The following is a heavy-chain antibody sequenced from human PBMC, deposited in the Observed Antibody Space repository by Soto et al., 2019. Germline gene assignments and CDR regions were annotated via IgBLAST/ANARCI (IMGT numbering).Heavy chain of an antibody. CDR1: GYTFTSYG. D-gene: IGHD6-19*01. CDR2: ISAYNGNT. J-gene: IGHJ6*02. V-gene: IGHV1-18*04. CDR3: ARGYSSGWIYYYYGMDV. Sequence: ASVKVSCKASGYTFTSYGISWVRQAPGQGLEWMGWISAYNGNTNYAQKLQGRVTMTTDTSTSTAYTELRSLRSDDTAVYYCARGYSSGWIYYYYGMDVWGQGTTVTVSS.